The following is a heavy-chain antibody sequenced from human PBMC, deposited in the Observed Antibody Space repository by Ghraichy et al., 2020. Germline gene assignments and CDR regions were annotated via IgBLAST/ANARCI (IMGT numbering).Heavy chain of an antibody. J-gene: IGHJ6*02. CDR1: GFTFSSYA. D-gene: IGHD2-15*01. V-gene: IGHV3-23*01. Sequence: GGSLRLSCAASGFTFSSYAMSWVRQAPGKGLEWVSAISGSGGSTYYADSVKGRFTISRDNSKNTLYLQMNSLRAEDTAVYYCAKDSACLGYCSAGETVAGTIGLPYYYYYYGMDVWGQGTTVTVSS. CDR3: AKDSACLGYCSAGETVAGTIGLPYYYYYYGMDV. CDR2: ISGSGGST.